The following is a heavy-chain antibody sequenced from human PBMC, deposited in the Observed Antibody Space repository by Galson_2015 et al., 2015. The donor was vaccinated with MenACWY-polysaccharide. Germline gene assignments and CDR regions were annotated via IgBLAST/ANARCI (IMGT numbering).Heavy chain of an antibody. V-gene: IGHV3-23*01. CDR2: ISSGSDTA. J-gene: IGHJ4*02. Sequence: SLRLSCAASGFNFSIYVMTWVRQAPGKGLEWVSAISSGSDTAYYTDSVKGRFTISRDNSKDTVHLQMDSLRAEDTAVYYRVKGGWADTWGQGTQVTVSS. CDR3: VKGGWADT. CDR1: GFNFSIYV. D-gene: IGHD6-19*01.